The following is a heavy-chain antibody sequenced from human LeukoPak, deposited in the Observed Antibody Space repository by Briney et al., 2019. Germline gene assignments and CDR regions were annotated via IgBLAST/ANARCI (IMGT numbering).Heavy chain of an antibody. Sequence: SVKVSCKASGGTFSSYAISWVRQAPGQGLEWMGGIIPIFGTANYAQKFQGRVTITADESTSTAYMELSSLRSEDTAVYYCARSPQQWLVGLDYFDYWGQGTLVTVSP. D-gene: IGHD6-19*01. CDR1: GGTFSSYA. J-gene: IGHJ4*02. V-gene: IGHV1-69*13. CDR2: IIPIFGTA. CDR3: ARSPQQWLVGLDYFDY.